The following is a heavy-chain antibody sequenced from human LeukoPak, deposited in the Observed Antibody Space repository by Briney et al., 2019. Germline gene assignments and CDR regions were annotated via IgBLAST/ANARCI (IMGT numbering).Heavy chain of an antibody. CDR2: ISAYNGNT. J-gene: IGHJ5*02. CDR3: ARDLGPIYGSGSYYNDL. V-gene: IGHV1-18*01. CDR1: GYTIISYG. Sequence: ASVKVSCKASGYTIISYGISWVRQAPGQGLEWMGWISAYNGNTNYAQKLQGRVTMTTDTSTSTAYMELRSLRSDDTAVYYCARDLGPIYGSGSYYNDLWGQGTLVTVSS. D-gene: IGHD3-10*01.